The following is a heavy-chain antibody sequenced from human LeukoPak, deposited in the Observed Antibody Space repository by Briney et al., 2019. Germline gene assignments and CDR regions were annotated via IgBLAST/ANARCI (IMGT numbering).Heavy chain of an antibody. CDR2: ISAYNGNT. V-gene: IGHV1-18*01. CDR1: GYTFTSCG. Sequence: ASVKVSCKASGYTFTSCGISWVRQAPGQGLEWMGWISAYNGNTNYAQKLQGRVTISTDESTNTAYMELSSLRAEDTAMFFCAREREVVGHDAFDLWGQGTMVIVSS. J-gene: IGHJ3*01. CDR3: AREREVVGHDAFDL. D-gene: IGHD2-15*01.